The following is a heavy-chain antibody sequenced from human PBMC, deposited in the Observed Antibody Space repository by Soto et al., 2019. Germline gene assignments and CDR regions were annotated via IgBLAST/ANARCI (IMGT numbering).Heavy chain of an antibody. CDR1: GFTVSNNY. CDR3: ARGGGAYCGNDCIRAVDI. J-gene: IGHJ3*02. V-gene: IGHV3-66*01. Sequence: RLSCAVSGFTVSNNYMSWVRQAPEKGLEWISVIYSGGDTYYADSVKVRFTISRDNSKNTLYLQMNSLRVDDTAVYYCARGGGAYCGNDCIRAVDIWGQGTMVTVSS. D-gene: IGHD2-21*02. CDR2: IYSGGDT.